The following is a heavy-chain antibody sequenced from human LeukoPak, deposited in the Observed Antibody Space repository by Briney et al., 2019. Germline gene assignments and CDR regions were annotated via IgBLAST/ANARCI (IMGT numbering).Heavy chain of an antibody. CDR2: IYYSGST. D-gene: IGHD6-13*01. CDR1: GGSINSYY. CDR3: SRYYGGRRNSWFDN. J-gene: IGHJ4*02. V-gene: IGHV4-59*12. Sequence: SETLPLTCNVSGGSINSYYWSWIRQPPGKGREWIGYIYYSGSTNYNPPLKSRVTISVDTSKNQFSLKLRSGTAADPAVYYCSRYYGGRRNSWFDNWGQGTLVTVSS.